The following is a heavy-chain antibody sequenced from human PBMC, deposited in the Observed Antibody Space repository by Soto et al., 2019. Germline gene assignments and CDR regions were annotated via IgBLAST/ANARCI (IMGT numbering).Heavy chain of an antibody. J-gene: IGHJ4*02. CDR2: IYYSGST. Sequence: QVQLQESGPGLVKPSETLSLTCTVSGGSISSYYWSWIRQPPGKGLEWIGYIYYSGSTNYNPSLKSRVTISVDTSKNQFSLTLSSVTAADRAVYYCARMDFWSGYPATSFDYWGQGTLVTVSS. V-gene: IGHV4-59*01. D-gene: IGHD3-3*01. CDR1: GGSISSYY. CDR3: ARMDFWSGYPATSFDY.